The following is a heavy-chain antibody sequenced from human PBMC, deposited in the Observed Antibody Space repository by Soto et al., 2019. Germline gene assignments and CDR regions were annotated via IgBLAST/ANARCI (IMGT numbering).Heavy chain of an antibody. D-gene: IGHD2-15*01. J-gene: IGHJ3*02. V-gene: IGHV4-30-4*01. CDR1: GDSISSGEYY. Sequence: QVQLQESGPGLVRPSQTLSLTCTVFGDSISSGEYYWSWIRQPPGKGLEWIGYISYSGTPYYNPSLQSRLRMALATARNPFVLTLTSVTAAHTAVYNCASAPSRGCNSRGPFAMWGQGTVVTVSS. CDR3: ASAPSRGCNSRGPFAM. CDR2: ISYSGTP.